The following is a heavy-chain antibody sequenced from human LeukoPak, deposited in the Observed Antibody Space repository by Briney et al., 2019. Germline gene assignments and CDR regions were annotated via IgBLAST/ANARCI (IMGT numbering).Heavy chain of an antibody. J-gene: IGHJ5*02. Sequence: GRSLRLSCAASGFTLSSYAMHWVRQAPGKGLEWVAVISYDGSNKYYADSVKGRFTISRDNSKNTLYLQMNSLRAEDTAVYYCAAQGGGGPWGQGTLVTVSS. CDR2: ISYDGSNK. CDR1: GFTLSSYA. D-gene: IGHD3-16*01. V-gene: IGHV3-30*01. CDR3: AAQGGGGP.